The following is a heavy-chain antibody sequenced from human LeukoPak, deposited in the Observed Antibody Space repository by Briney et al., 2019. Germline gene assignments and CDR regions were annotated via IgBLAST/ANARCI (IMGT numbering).Heavy chain of an antibody. CDR3: ARSTTPSEFDY. D-gene: IGHD1/OR15-1a*01. J-gene: IGHJ4*02. CDR1: GGSISSFY. Sequence: PSETLSLTCNVSGGSISSFYWSWIRQPPGKGLEWIGYISYSGSTNYNPSLKSRVTISVDTSKNQFSLKLSSVTAADTAVYYCARSTTPSEFDYWGQGTLVTVSS. V-gene: IGHV4-59*08. CDR2: ISYSGST.